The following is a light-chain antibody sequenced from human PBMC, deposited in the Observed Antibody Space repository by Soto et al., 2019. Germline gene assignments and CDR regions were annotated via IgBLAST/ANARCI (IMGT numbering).Light chain of an antibody. Sequence: DIVMTHSPHSVAVSLGERATLTFKYGPRVFPSHNRKEYLAWYQQNPGQPPKLLISWASDRESGVPDRISGSGSGTDLTLTINNLQAEDVAVYSCQQYYTIPVTFGQGTKVDIK. J-gene: IGKJ1*01. CDR2: WAS. CDR3: QQYYTIPVT. CDR1: PRVFPSHNRKEY. V-gene: IGKV4-1*01.